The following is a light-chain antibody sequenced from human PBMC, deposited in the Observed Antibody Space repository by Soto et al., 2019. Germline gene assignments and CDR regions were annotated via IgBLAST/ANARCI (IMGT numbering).Light chain of an antibody. Sequence: DIVMTQSPASLPVTPGEPASISCRSSQSLLHSNGYNYLDWYLQKPGQSPQLLIYLGSNRASGVPGRFSASASGTDFTLTISRVEAEDVGVYYCMGALQSPPTFGQGTKVDIK. CDR3: MGALQSPPT. CDR2: LGS. J-gene: IGKJ1*01. CDR1: QSLLHSNGYNY. V-gene: IGKV2-28*01.